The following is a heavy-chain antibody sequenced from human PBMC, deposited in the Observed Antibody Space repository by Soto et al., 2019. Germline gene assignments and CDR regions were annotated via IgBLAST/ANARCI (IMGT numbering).Heavy chain of an antibody. CDR3: ARKGAVAGFGY. J-gene: IGHJ4*02. D-gene: IGHD6-19*01. CDR2: INRDGSST. Sequence: EVQLVESGGGLVQPGGSLRFSCAASGFTFSSYWLHWVRQAPGKGLVWLSRINRDGSSTNYADSLKGGFTTSRDNAKSTLYLQLNSVRAEDTAVYYCARKGAVAGFGYWGQGTLVTVSS. V-gene: IGHV3-74*01. CDR1: GFTFSSYW.